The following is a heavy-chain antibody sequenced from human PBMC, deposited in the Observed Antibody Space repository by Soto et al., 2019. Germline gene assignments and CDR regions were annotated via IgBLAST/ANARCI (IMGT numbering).Heavy chain of an antibody. D-gene: IGHD2-2*02. CDR1: GYTFTNYG. CDR3: ARETYCSSTSCYIAY. CDR2: ISAYNGNT. V-gene: IGHV1-18*01. J-gene: IGHJ4*02. Sequence: ASVKVSCKASGYTFTNYGIIWVRQAPGQGLEWMGWISAYNGNTNYAQKLRGRVTMTTDTSTSTAYMELRSLRSDDTAVYYCARETYCSSTSCYIAYWGQGTLVTVS.